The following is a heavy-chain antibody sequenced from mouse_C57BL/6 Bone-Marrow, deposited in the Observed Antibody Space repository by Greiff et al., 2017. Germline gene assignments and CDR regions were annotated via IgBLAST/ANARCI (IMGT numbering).Heavy chain of an antibody. CDR1: GYSITSGYY. D-gene: IGHD1-2*01. CDR3: ARDLGTATWYVDV. V-gene: IGHV3-6*02. Sequence: VQLQESGPGLVKPSQSLSLTCSVTGYSITSGYYWNWIRQFPGNKLEWMGYISYDGSNNYNPSLKNRISITRDTSKNQFFLKLNSVTTEDTATYYCARDLGTATWYVDVWGAGTTVTVSS. J-gene: IGHJ1*01. CDR2: ISYDGSN.